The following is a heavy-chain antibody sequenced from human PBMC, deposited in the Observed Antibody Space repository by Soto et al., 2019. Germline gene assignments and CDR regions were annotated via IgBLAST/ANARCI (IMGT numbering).Heavy chain of an antibody. D-gene: IGHD2-2*01. V-gene: IGHV3-74*01. CDR3: ARAQLLPDDAFDA. Sequence: GGSLRLSCAASGFTFSNCWMHWVRQAPGKGPVWVSRINGDGSSTSHADSVKGRFTISRDNAENTLFLQMSGLRAEDTAVYYFARAQLLPDDAFDAWGRGTVVTVSS. CDR1: GFTFSNCW. CDR2: INGDGSST. J-gene: IGHJ3*01.